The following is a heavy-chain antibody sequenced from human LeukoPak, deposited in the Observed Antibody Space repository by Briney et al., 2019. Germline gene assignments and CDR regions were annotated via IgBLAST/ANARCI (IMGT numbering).Heavy chain of an antibody. Sequence: PSETLSLTCSVSGGSMGTYYWTWVRQPPGKGLEWIGYIYYRGSTNYNPSLKSRATISEDTAKNQFSLKLTSVTAADTAVYYCARHGAIPEYWGQGSLVIVSS. CDR2: IYYRGST. D-gene: IGHD2-21*01. J-gene: IGHJ4*02. V-gene: IGHV4-59*08. CDR3: ARHGAIPEY. CDR1: GGSMGTYY.